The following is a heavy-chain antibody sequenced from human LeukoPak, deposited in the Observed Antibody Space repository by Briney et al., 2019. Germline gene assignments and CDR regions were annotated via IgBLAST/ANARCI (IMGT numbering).Heavy chain of an antibody. CDR2: IKQDGSEK. V-gene: IGHV3-7*01. CDR3: ARDLGYYDFWSGYYRGPYYFDY. CDR1: GFTFGSYW. J-gene: IGHJ4*02. D-gene: IGHD3-3*01. Sequence: PGGSLRLSCAASGFTFGSYWMSWVRQAPGKGLEWVANIKQDGSEKYYVDSVKGRFTISRDNAKNSLYLQMNSLRAEDTAVYYCARDLGYYDFWSGYYRGPYYFDYWGQGTLVTVSS.